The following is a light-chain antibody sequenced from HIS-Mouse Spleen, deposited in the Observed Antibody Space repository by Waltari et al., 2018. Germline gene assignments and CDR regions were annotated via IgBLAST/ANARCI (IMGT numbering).Light chain of an antibody. J-gene: IGLJ1*01. CDR2: DVS. CDR1: SSDVGGYNY. CDR3: CSYAGSYTYV. V-gene: IGLV2-11*01. Sequence: QSALTQPRSVSGSPGQAVTISCTGTSSDVGGYNYVSWYKQHPGKAPKLMIYDVSKRPSGVPDRFSGSKSGNTASLTISGLQAEDEADYYCCSYAGSYTYVFGTGTKVTVL.